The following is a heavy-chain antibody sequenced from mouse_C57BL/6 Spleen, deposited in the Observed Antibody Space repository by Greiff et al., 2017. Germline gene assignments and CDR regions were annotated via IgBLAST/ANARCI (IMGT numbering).Heavy chain of an antibody. CDR1: GYTFTSYT. Sequence: QVQLQQSGAELARPGASVKMSCKASGYTFTSYTMHWVKQRPGQGLEWIGYINPSSGYTKYNQKFKDKATLTADKSSSTAYMQLSSLTSEDSAVYYCARETAQPFFDYWGQGTTLTVSS. J-gene: IGHJ2*01. CDR3: ARETAQPFFDY. CDR2: INPSSGYT. V-gene: IGHV1-4*01. D-gene: IGHD3-2*02.